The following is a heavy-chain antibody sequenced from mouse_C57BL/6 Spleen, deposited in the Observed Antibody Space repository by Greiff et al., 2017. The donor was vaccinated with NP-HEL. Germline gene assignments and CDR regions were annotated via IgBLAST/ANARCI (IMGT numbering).Heavy chain of an antibody. CDR2: IDPSDSYT. CDR1: GYTFTSYW. V-gene: IGHV1-59*01. CDR3: ARRDSSGYGYFDN. D-gene: IGHD3-2*02. Sequence: QVQLQQPGAELVRPGTSVKLSCKASGYTFTSYWMHWVKQRPGQGLEWIGVIDPSDSYTNYNQKFKGKATLTVDTSSSTAYMQLSSLTSEDSAVYYCARRDSSGYGYFDNWGQGTTLTVSS. J-gene: IGHJ2*01.